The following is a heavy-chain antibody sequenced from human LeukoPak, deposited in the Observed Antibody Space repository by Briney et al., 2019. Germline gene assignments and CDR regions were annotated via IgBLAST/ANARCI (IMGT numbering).Heavy chain of an antibody. D-gene: IGHD3-10*01. CDR3: ASSYYYGSGSHPPDY. CDR2: IYPGDSDT. Sequence: GESLKIPCKGSGYSFTSYWIGWVRQMPGKGLEWMGIIYPGDSDTRYSPSFQGQVTISADKSISTAYLQWSSLKASDTAMYYCASSYYYGSGSHPPDYWGQGTLVTVSS. CDR1: GYSFTSYW. J-gene: IGHJ4*02. V-gene: IGHV5-51*01.